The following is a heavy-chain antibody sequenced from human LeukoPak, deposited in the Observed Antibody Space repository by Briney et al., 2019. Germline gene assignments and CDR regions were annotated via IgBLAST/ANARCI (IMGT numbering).Heavy chain of an antibody. CDR2: IYTSGST. CDR3: ARDHPTPTLGYMDV. Sequence: KSSETLSLTCTVSGGSISSGNYYWSWIRQPAGEGLEWIGRIYTSGSTNYNPSLKSRVTISVDTSKNQFSLTLRSVTAADTAVYYCARDHPTPTLGYMDVWGKGTTVTVSS. CDR1: GGSISSGNYY. J-gene: IGHJ6*03. V-gene: IGHV4-61*02. D-gene: IGHD2-15*01.